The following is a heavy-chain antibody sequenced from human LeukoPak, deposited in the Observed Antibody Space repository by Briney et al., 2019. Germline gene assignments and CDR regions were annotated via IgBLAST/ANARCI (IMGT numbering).Heavy chain of an antibody. CDR2: VYCSRST. D-gene: IGHD2-21*01. V-gene: IGHV4-39*01. CDR3: ARHFSPIGMIATMGPCDY. CDR1: GGSVSTSSYH. Sequence: PSETLSLTCTVSGGSVSTSSYHWAWIRQSPGKGLEWIGSVYCSRSTYYNPSLKSRVTISLDTSKNQFSLKLSSVTAADTAVYFCARHFSPIGMIATMGPCDYWGQGTLVTVSS. J-gene: IGHJ4*02.